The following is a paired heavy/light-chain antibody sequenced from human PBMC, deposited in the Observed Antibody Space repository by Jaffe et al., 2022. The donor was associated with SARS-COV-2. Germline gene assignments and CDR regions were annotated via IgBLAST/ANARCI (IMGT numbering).Heavy chain of an antibody. Sequence: QVPLVESGGGVVQPGGSLRLSCVPSGASGFIFSASGMHWVRQAPGKDLEWVAFIQSDGAVDYHADSVRGRFTISRDNSKNTVYLQMHSLRAEDTAVYYCARDKGVSSLDYWGQGTLVTVSS. V-gene: IGHV3-30*02. CDR1: GASGFIFSASG. J-gene: IGHJ4*02. CDR2: IQSDGAVD. CDR3: ARDKGVSSLDY.
Light chain of an antibody. CDR3: QQRADWPLT. Sequence: EIVLTQSPATLSLSPGERATLSCRASQTVSNSLAWYQQRPGQAPRLLIYGASNRATGIPARFSGGASGTDFTLTISRLEPEDFAVYYCQQRADWPLTFGGGTRVEIK. CDR2: GAS. V-gene: IGKV3-11*01. CDR1: QTVSNS. J-gene: IGKJ4*01.